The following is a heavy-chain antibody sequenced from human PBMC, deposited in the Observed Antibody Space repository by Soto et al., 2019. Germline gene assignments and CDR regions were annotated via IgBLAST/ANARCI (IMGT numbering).Heavy chain of an antibody. CDR1: GFTFSSYA. D-gene: IGHD2-15*01. CDR3: VKERFVVVYYFDY. V-gene: IGHV3-64D*06. Sequence: GGSLRLSCSASGFTFSSYAMHWVRQAPGKGLEYVSAISSNGGSTYYADSVKGRFTISRDNTKNTLYLQMSSLGAEDTAVYYCVKERFVVVYYFDYWGQGTLVTVSS. CDR2: ISSNGGST. J-gene: IGHJ4*02.